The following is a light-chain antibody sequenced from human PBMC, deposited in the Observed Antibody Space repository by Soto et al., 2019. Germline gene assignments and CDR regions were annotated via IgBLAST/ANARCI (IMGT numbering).Light chain of an antibody. V-gene: IGKV3-11*01. J-gene: IGKJ4*01. CDR1: QGVSSF. Sequence: EIVLTQSPGTLSLSPGERATLSCRASQGVSSFLAWYQQKPGQAPRLLIYDASNRATGIPARFSGSGSGTDFTLTISSLEPEDFAVYYCQQRSHWPLTFVGGTKVEIK. CDR3: QQRSHWPLT. CDR2: DAS.